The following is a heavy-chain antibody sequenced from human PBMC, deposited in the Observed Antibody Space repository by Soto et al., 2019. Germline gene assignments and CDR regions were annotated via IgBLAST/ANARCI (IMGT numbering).Heavy chain of an antibody. V-gene: IGHV1-69*01. CDR1: GGTFSSYA. J-gene: IGHJ4*02. CDR2: IIHIFGTA. Sequence: QVQLVQSGAEVKKPGSSVKVSCKASGGTFSSYAISWVRQAPGQGLEWMGGIIHIFGTANYAQKFQGRVTITAEEATSTGYMVLSSLRSEDTAVYYCALTVVLGGGDCFYYFEYWGQGTLVTVSS. D-gene: IGHD2-21*02. CDR3: ALTVVLGGGDCFYYFEY.